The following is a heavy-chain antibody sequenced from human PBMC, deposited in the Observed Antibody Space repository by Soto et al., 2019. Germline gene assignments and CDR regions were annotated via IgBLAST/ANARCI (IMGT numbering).Heavy chain of an antibody. V-gene: IGHV4-38-2*02. J-gene: IGHJ4*02. CDR1: GSSITNSFY. CDR3: ARDPANLALAVAYFDS. D-gene: IGHD2-15*01. Sequence: SETLSLTCRVSGSSITNSFYWGWIRQSPEKGLEWIGSISHTGRTSYNPSLKSRVSISVDTSKNQFSLTLTSVTAADTAVYYCARDPANLALAVAYFDSWGRGTLVTSPQ. CDR2: ISHTGRT.